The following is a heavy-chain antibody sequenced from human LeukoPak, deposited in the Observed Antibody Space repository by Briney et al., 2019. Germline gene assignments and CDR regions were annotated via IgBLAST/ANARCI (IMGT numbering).Heavy chain of an antibody. CDR2: INPDGSTT. Sequence: GGSLRLSCAASGFTFSNYWMHWVRQDPGKGLVWVSFINPDGSTTNYADSVKGRFTISRDNAKNALYLQMNSLRVEDTALYYCARAQTYGDSRLLLDYWGQGTLVTVSS. J-gene: IGHJ4*02. CDR3: ARAQTYGDSRLLLDY. D-gene: IGHD2-21*02. V-gene: IGHV3-74*01. CDR1: GFTFSNYW.